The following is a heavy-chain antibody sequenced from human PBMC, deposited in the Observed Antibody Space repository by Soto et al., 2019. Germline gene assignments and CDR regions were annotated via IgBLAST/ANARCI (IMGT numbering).Heavy chain of an antibody. CDR1: GGSISSYY. CDR2: IYYSGST. CDR3: AREGGGYCSGGSCQVDY. Sequence: SETLSLTCTVSGGSISSYYWSWIRQPPGKGLEWIGYIYYSGSTNYNPSLKSRVTISIDTSKNQFSLKLSSVTAADTAVYYCAREGGGYCSGGSCQVDYWGQGTQVTVSS. D-gene: IGHD2-15*01. V-gene: IGHV4-4*08. J-gene: IGHJ4*02.